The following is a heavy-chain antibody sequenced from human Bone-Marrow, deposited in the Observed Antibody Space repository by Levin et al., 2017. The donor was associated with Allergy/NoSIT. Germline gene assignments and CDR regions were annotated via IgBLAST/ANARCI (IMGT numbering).Heavy chain of an antibody. J-gene: IGHJ4*02. V-gene: IGHV4-39*01. CDR2: ISYSGST. CDR1: GGSISSYNYY. Sequence: SETLSLTCSVSGGSISSYNYYWGWLRQPPGKGLEWIGSISYSGSTYYNPSLKSRVTISVDTSKNQFSLNLSSVTAADTAVYYCAKGSGVAVARSPHFDYWGQGILVTVSS. CDR3: AKGSGVAVARSPHFDY. D-gene: IGHD6-19*01.